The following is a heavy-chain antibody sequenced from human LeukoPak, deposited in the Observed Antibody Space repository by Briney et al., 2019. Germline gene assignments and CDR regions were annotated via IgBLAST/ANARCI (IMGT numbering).Heavy chain of an antibody. Sequence: SETLSLTCTVSGASITSGGYYWSWIRQHPGKGLECIGYIYYSGSTYYNPPLKSRVTISVDTSKNQFSLELSSVTAADTAVYYCARGPYYDFWSGYPFFDFWGQGTLVTVSS. D-gene: IGHD3-3*01. CDR3: ARGPYYDFWSGYPFFDF. CDR1: GASITSGGYY. V-gene: IGHV4-31*03. CDR2: IYYSGST. J-gene: IGHJ4*02.